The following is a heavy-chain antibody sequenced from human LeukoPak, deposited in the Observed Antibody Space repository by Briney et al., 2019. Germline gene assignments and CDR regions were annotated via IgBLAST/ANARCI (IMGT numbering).Heavy chain of an antibody. CDR2: INHSGST. J-gene: IGHJ4*02. CDR1: GGSFSGYY. Sequence: KTSETLSLACAVYGGSFSGYYWSWIRQPPGKGPEWIGEINHSGSTNYNPSLKSRVTISVDTSKNQFSLKLSSVTAADTAVYYCASGSYLDYWGQGTLVTVSS. CDR3: ASGSYLDY. V-gene: IGHV4-34*01.